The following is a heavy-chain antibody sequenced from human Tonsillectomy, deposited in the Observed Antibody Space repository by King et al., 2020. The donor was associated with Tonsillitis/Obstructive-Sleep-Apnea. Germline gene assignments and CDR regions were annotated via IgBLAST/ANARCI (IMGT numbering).Heavy chain of an antibody. J-gene: IGHJ4*02. CDR2: ISSSGSTI. CDR1: GFTFSTYE. V-gene: IGHV3-48*03. D-gene: IGHD3-16*01. Sequence: VQLVESGGGLVQPGGSLRLSCAASGFTFSTYEMNWVRQAPGKGLQWVSYISSSGSTIYYADSVKGRFTISRDNAKNSLYLQMNSLRAEDTAVYYCARDRYYDSGTFDYWGQGTLVTVSS. CDR3: ARDRYYDSGTFDY.